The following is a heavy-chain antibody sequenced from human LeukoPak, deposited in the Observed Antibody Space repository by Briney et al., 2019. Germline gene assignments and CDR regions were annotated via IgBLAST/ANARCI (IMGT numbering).Heavy chain of an antibody. J-gene: IGHJ6*02. Sequence: ASVKVSCKASGYTFTSYDINWVRQATGQGLEWMGWMNPNSGNTGYAQKFQGRVTMTRNTSISTAYMELSSLRSEDTAVYYCASASILRYFDWFFTTHYYYYGMDVWGQGTTVTVSS. CDR2: MNPNSGNT. V-gene: IGHV1-8*01. D-gene: IGHD3-9*01. CDR3: ASASILRYFDWFFTTHYYYYGMDV. CDR1: GYTFTSYD.